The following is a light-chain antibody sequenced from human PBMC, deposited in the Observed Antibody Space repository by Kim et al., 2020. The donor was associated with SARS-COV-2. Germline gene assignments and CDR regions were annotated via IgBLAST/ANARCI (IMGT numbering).Light chain of an antibody. J-gene: IGKJ2*01. V-gene: IGKV1-5*03. CDR2: KTS. CDR1: QSISSY. Sequence: SAPIGDRVTISCRASQSISSYLAWYQQKPGKAPRLLIYKTSNLEPGVPSTFGGSGSGTDFTLTISSLQPDDFATYYCQQYHVYPYTFGQGTKLEI. CDR3: QQYHVYPYT.